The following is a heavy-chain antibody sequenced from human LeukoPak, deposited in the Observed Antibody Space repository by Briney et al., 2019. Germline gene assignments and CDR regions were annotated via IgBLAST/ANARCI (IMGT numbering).Heavy chain of an antibody. CDR3: ARVSSGVVPADNWFDP. J-gene: IGHJ5*02. CDR2: IYYSGST. V-gene: IGHV4-59*01. D-gene: IGHD2-2*01. CDR1: GGPISSYY. Sequence: SETLSLTCTVSGGPISSYYWSWIRQPPGKGLEWIGYIYYSGSTKYNPSLKSRVTISVDTSKNQFSLKLSSVTAADTAVYYCARVSSGVVPADNWFDPWGQGTLVTVSS.